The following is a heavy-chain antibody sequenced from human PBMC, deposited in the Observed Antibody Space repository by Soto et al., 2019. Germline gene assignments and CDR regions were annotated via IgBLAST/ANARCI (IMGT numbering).Heavy chain of an antibody. CDR1: GYTFTSYA. CDR2: INAGNGNT. V-gene: IGHV1-3*01. CDR3: ARDLGYCSSTSCYLDAFDI. Sequence: QVQLVQSGAEVKKPGASVKVSCKASGYTFTSYAMHWVRQAPGQRLEWMGWINAGNGNTKYSQKFQGRVTITRDTSASTAYMELSSPRSEDTAVYYCARDLGYCSSTSCYLDAFDIWGQGTMVTVSS. D-gene: IGHD2-2*01. J-gene: IGHJ3*02.